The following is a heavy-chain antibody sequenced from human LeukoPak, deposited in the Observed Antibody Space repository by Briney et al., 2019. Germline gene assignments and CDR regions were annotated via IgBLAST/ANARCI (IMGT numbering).Heavy chain of an antibody. D-gene: IGHD6-13*01. CDR2: ISHSSGFT. V-gene: IGHV3-11*03. J-gene: IGHJ4*02. Sequence: PGRSLRLSCAASGFTFSDYYMSWIRQAPGQGLEWVAYISHSSGFTNYADSVKGRFAISRDNAKNSLYLQMDSLRAEDTAIYYCAKLFKAYSSTWIDYWGQGNLVTVSS. CDR1: GFTFSDYY. CDR3: AKLFKAYSSTWIDY.